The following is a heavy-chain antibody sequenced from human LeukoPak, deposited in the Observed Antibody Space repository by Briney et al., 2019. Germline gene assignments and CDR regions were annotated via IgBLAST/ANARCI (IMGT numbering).Heavy chain of an antibody. Sequence: SQTLSLTCTVSGGSISSGDYYWSWIRQPPGKGLEWIGYIYYSGSTYYNPSLKSRVTISVDTSKNQFSLKLSSVTAADTAVYYCARSGPMVRGVLLKFFDYWGQGTLVTVSS. J-gene: IGHJ4*02. CDR2: IYYSGST. CDR3: ARSGPMVRGVLLKFFDY. V-gene: IGHV4-30-4*08. CDR1: GGSISSGDYY. D-gene: IGHD3-10*01.